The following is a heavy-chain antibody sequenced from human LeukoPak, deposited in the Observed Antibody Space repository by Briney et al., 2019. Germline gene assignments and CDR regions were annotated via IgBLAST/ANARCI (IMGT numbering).Heavy chain of an antibody. J-gene: IGHJ4*02. D-gene: IGHD3-3*01. V-gene: IGHV3-21*04. CDR3: ARLWSGYYGDY. CDR1: GFTFSSYS. Sequence: GGSLRLSCAASGFTFSSYSMNWVRQAPGKGLEWVSSISSISSYIYYADSVKGRFTIPRDNAKNSLYLQMNSLRAEDTAVYYCARLWSGYYGDYWGQGTLVTVSS. CDR2: ISSISSYI.